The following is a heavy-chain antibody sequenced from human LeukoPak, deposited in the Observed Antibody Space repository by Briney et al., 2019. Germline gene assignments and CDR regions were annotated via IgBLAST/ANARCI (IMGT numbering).Heavy chain of an antibody. J-gene: IGHJ4*02. D-gene: IGHD2-15*01. CDR1: GFNFINYA. V-gene: IGHV3-23*01. CDR3: AKGSSDGSLYYFDY. Sequence: GGSLRLSCAASGFNFINYAMSWVRQAPGKGLEWVSAISGSGGSTYYADSVQGRFSISRDSSKNTLYLQMNILRAEDTAVYYCAKGSSDGSLYYFDYWGQGTLVTVSS. CDR2: ISGSGGST.